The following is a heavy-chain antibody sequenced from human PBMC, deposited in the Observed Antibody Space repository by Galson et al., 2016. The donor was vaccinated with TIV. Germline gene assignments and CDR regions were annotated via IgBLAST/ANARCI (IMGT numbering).Heavy chain of an antibody. D-gene: IGHD1-26*01. Sequence: LSLTCTVSGDSISSNNYYWGWIRQPPGKGLEWIGSIYYTGSTFYNPSLKSRVTISADTSKNQFSLSLRSVTAADTAIYSCAWSGWEPSYFQHWGQGTLGIVSS. CDR2: IYYTGST. V-gene: IGHV4-39*07. J-gene: IGHJ1*01. CDR1: GDSISSNNYY. CDR3: AWSGWEPSYFQH.